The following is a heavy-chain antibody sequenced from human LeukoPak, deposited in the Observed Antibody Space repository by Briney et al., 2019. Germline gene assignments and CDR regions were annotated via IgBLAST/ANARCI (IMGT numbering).Heavy chain of an antibody. V-gene: IGHV3-30*03. CDR1: GFTFSSYG. D-gene: IGHD3-22*01. CDR3: ARRGYPTSPVGAFDL. CDR2: ISYDGSNK. J-gene: IGHJ3*01. Sequence: PGGSLRLSCAASGFTFSSYGMHWVRQAPGKGLEWVAVISYDGSNKYYADSVKGRFTISRDNSKNTLYLQMNSLRAEDTAVYYCARRGYPTSPVGAFDLWGQGTVVTVSS.